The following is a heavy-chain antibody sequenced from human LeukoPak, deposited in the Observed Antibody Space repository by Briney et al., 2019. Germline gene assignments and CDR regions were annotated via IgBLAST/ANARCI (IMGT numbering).Heavy chain of an antibody. CDR3: ARDGSGSYKGSFDY. V-gene: IGHV3-7*01. CDR1: GFTFSSYW. CDR2: IKQDGSEK. D-gene: IGHD1-26*01. J-gene: IGHJ4*02. Sequence: GGSLRLSCAASGFTFSSYWMSWVRQAPRKGLEWVANIKQDGSEKYYVDSVKGRFTISRDNAKNSLYLQMNSLRAEDTAVYYCARDGSGSYKGSFDYWGQGTLVTVSS.